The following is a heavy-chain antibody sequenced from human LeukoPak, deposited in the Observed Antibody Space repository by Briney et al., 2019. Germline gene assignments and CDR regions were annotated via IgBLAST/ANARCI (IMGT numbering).Heavy chain of an antibody. CDR1: GGSISSGGYS. CDR3: ARHGWGGYCSSTSCYVVYFDY. Sequence: SETLSLTCAVSGGSISSGGYSWSWIRQPPGKGLEWIGYIYHSGSTYYNPSLKSRVTISVDRSKNQFSLKLSSVTAADTAVYYCARHGWGGYCSSTSCYVVYFDYWGQGTLVTVSS. J-gene: IGHJ4*02. D-gene: IGHD2-2*01. CDR2: IYHSGST. V-gene: IGHV4-30-2*01.